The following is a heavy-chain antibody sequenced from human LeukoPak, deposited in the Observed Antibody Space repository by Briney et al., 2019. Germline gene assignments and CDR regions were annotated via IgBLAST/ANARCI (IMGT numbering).Heavy chain of an antibody. CDR3: ARGRPLDY. CDR1: GFTFSSYW. J-gene: IGHJ4*02. Sequence: GGSLRLSCGFSGFTFSSYWMSWVRQAPGKGLEWVANINQDGSENYYVDSVKGRFTISRDSAKNSLYLQMNSLRVEDTAVYYCARGRPLDYWGQGTLVTVSS. V-gene: IGHV3-7*01. CDR2: INQDGSEN.